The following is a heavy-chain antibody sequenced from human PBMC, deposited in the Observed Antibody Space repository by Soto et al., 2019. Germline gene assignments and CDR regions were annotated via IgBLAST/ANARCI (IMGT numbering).Heavy chain of an antibody. Sequence: QVQLVQSGAEVKKPGSSVKVSCKASGGTFSSYTISWVRQAPGQGLEWMGRIIPILGIANYAQKFQGRVTITAAKPTSTAYMERSSLRSEDTAVYYCARDRVPARQDDYWGQGTLVTVSS. CDR3: ARDRVPARQDDY. V-gene: IGHV1-69*08. CDR1: GGTFSSYT. J-gene: IGHJ4*02. D-gene: IGHD2-2*01. CDR2: IIPILGIA.